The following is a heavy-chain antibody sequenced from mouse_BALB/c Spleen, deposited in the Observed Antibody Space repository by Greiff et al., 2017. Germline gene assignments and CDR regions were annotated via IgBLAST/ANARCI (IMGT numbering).Heavy chain of an antibody. V-gene: IGHV3-8*02. Sequence: EVKLQESGPSLVKPSQTLSLTCSVTGDSITSGYWNWIRKFPGNKLEYMGYISYSGSTYYNPSLKSRISITRDTSKNQYYLQLNSVTTEDTATYYCARYSTGTGSYYFDYWGQGTTLTVSS. D-gene: IGHD4-1*02. CDR2: ISYSGST. J-gene: IGHJ2*01. CDR3: ARYSTGTGSYYFDY. CDR1: GDSITSGY.